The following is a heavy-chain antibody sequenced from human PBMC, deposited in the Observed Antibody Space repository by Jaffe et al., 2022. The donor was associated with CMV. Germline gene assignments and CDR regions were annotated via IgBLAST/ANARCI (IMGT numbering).Heavy chain of an antibody. V-gene: IGHV3-11*01. J-gene: IGHJ6*02. CDR3: ARQRGMFLDYYDSSGYQHYYYYGMDV. CDR1: GFTFSDYY. Sequence: QVQLVESGGGLVKPGGSLRLSCAASGFTFSDYYMSWIRQAPGKGLEWVSYISSSGSTIYYADSVKGRFTISRDNAKNSLYLQMNSLRAEDTAVYYCARQRGMFLDYYDSSGYQHYYYYGMDVWGQGTTVTVSS. CDR2: ISSSGSTI. D-gene: IGHD3-22*01.